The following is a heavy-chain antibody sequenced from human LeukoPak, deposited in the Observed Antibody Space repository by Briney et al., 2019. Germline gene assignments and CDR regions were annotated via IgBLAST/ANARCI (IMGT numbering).Heavy chain of an antibody. D-gene: IGHD4-17*01. Sequence: GESLKISCKSSGYSFTNYWIGWVRQMPGKGLEWMGIIYPGNSDTRYSPSFQGQVTISADKSINTAYLQWRSLKASDTAMYYCARWGTVTRFVVDYWGQGTLVTVSS. V-gene: IGHV5-51*01. J-gene: IGHJ4*02. CDR2: IYPGNSDT. CDR1: GYSFTNYW. CDR3: ARWGTVTRFVVDY.